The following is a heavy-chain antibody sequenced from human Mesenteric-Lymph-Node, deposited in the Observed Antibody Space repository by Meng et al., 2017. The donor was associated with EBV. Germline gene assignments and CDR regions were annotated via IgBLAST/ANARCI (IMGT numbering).Heavy chain of an antibody. D-gene: IGHD3-16*02. CDR3: AKGPLLGGVLSLVDY. Sequence: VQLVQWGRGLCRPSVALTLSLSVYGVSFSSYYLSWIRQPPGKGLEWIGEISHSGTTNYNPSLKNRGTIIADTSKNQFPLMLSSGTAADKAVYYYAKGPLLGGVLSLVDYWGQGTLVTVSS. CDR2: ISHSGTT. J-gene: IGHJ4*02. V-gene: IGHV4-34*01. CDR1: GVSFSSYY.